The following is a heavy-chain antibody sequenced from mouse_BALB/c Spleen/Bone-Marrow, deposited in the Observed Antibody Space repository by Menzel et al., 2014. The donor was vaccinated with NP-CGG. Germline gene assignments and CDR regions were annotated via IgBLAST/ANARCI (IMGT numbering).Heavy chain of an antibody. CDR1: GYSFTGYT. Sequence: VQLKESGPELVKPGASMKISCKASGYSFTGYTMNWVKQSHGKNLEWFGLINPYNGGTSYNQKFKGKATLTVDKSSSTAYMELLSLTSEDSAVYYCARGAYWGQGTLVTVSA. V-gene: IGHV1-18*01. CDR2: INPYNGGT. J-gene: IGHJ3*01. CDR3: ARGAY.